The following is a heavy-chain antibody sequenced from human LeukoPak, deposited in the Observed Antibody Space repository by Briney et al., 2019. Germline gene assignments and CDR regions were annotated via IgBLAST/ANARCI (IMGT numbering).Heavy chain of an antibody. D-gene: IGHD6-6*01. Sequence: SETLSLTCTVSGGSISSSSYYWGWIRQPPGKGLEWIGSIYYSGSTYYNPSLKSRVTISVDTSKNQFSLKLSSVTAADTAVYYCARRAARPGSPDYWGQGTLVTVSS. CDR1: GGSISSSSYY. CDR2: IYYSGST. V-gene: IGHV4-39*01. J-gene: IGHJ4*02. CDR3: ARRAARPGSPDY.